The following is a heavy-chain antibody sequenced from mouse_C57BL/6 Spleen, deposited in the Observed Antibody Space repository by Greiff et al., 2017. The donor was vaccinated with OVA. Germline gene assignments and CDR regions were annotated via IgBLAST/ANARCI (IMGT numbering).Heavy chain of an antibody. CDR2: INPGSGGT. CDR3: ARRLRRAMDY. CDR1: GYAFTNYL. Sequence: QVQLKQSGAELVRPGTSVKVSCKASGYAFTNYLIEWVKQRPGQGLEWIGVINPGSGGTNYTEKFKGKATLTADKSSSTAYMQLSSLTSEDSAVYCCARRLRRAMDYWGQGTSVTVSS. D-gene: IGHD1-1*01. V-gene: IGHV1-54*01. J-gene: IGHJ4*01.